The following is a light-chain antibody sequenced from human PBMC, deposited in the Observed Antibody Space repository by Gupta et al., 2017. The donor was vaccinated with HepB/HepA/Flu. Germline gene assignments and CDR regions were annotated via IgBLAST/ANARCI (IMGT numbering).Light chain of an antibody. Sequence: QSALTQPASVSGSPGQPLTISCTGTSSDVGGYNYVSWYQQHPGKAPKLMIYDVSNRPSGVSNRFSGSKSGNTASLTIAGLQAEDEADYYCSSDTSSSTLGVVFGGGTKLTVL. CDR3: SSDTSSSTLGVV. V-gene: IGLV2-14*03. CDR2: DVS. J-gene: IGLJ2*01. CDR1: SSDVGGYNY.